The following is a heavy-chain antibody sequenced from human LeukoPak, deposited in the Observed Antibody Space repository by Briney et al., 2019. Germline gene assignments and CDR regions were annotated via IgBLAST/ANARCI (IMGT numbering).Heavy chain of an antibody. CDR2: INPNSGGT. J-gene: IGHJ4*02. Sequence: ASVKVSCKASGYTFTGYYMHWVRQAPGQGLEWMGWINPNSGGTNYAQKFQGRVTMTRDTSISTAYMELSRLRSDDTAVYYCARISTTLVRGVITPIDYWGQGTLVTVSS. CDR1: GYTFTGYY. D-gene: IGHD3-10*01. V-gene: IGHV1-2*02. CDR3: ARISTTLVRGVITPIDY.